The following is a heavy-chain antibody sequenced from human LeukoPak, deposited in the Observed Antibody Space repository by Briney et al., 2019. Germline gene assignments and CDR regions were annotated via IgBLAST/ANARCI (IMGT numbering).Heavy chain of an antibody. J-gene: IGHJ6*02. CDR2: INHSGST. V-gene: IGHV4-34*01. Sequence: PSETLSLTCAVYGGSFSGYYWSWIRQPPGKGLEWIGEINHSGSTNYNPSLKSRVTISVDTSKNQFSLKLSSVTAADTAVYYCAREATVAEPIYYYYYGMDVWGQGTTVTVSS. CDR1: GGSFSGYY. D-gene: IGHD6-19*01. CDR3: AREATVAEPIYYYYYGMDV.